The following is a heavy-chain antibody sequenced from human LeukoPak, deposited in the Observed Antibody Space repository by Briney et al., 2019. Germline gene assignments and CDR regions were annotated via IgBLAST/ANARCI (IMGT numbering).Heavy chain of an antibody. V-gene: IGHV4-39*07. J-gene: IGHJ3*02. D-gene: IGHD3-16*01. CDR1: GGSISSSSYY. CDR2: IYHSGST. Sequence: SETLSLTCTVSGGSISSSSYYWGWIRQPPGKGLEWIGYIYHSGSTYYNPSLKSRVTISVDRSKNQFSLKLSSVTAADTAVYYCAREIGDGDDAFDIWGQGTMVTVSS. CDR3: AREIGDGDDAFDI.